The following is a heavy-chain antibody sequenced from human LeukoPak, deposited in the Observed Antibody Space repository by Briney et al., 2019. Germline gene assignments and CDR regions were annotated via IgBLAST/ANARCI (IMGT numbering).Heavy chain of an antibody. CDR2: IYYSGST. D-gene: IGHD6-13*01. J-gene: IGHJ4*02. V-gene: IGHV4-59*01. CDR1: GGSISSYY. CDR3: ARGILAAAGRIWDY. Sequence: ASETLSLTCTVPGGSISSYYWSWIRQPPGKGLEWIGYIYYSGSTNYNPSLKSRVTISVDTSKNQFSPKLSSVTAADTAVYYCARGILAAAGRIWDYWGQGTLVTVSS.